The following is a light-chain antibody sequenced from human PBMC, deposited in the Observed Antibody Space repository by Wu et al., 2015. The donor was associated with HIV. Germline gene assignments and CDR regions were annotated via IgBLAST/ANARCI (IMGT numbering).Light chain of an antibody. CDR1: QSVSSY. V-gene: IGKV3D-11*02. Sequence: EIVLTQSPATLSLSPGERATLSCRASQSVSSYLAWYQQKPGQAPRLLIYDASNRATGIPARFGGSGPGTDFTLTISSLEPEDFAVYYCQQRSNWAITFGQGTRLEIK. J-gene: IGKJ5*01. CDR2: DAS. CDR3: QQRSNWAIT.